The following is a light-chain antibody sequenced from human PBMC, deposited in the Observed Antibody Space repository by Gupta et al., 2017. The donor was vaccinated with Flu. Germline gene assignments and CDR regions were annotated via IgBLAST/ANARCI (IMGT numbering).Light chain of an antibody. CDR3: QQYGGSPPVT. CDR1: QSVTSSH. V-gene: IGKV3-20*01. CDR2: AAS. J-gene: IGKJ4*01. Sequence: TLSLSPGDTATLSCRASQSVTSSHLAWYQQKPGQAPRLLIHAASSRATGIPDRFSGSGSGTDFTLTISRLEPEDFAVYYCQQYGGSPPVTFGGGTKVEIK.